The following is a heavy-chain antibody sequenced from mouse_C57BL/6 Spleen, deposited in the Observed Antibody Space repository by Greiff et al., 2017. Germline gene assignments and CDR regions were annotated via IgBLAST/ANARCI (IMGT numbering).Heavy chain of an antibody. CDR2: IWRGGST. CDR1: GFSLTSYG. D-gene: IGHD2-1*01. J-gene: IGHJ4*01. Sequence: VKLMESGPGLVQPSQSLSITCPVSGFSLTSYGVHWVRQSPGKGLEWLGVIWRGGSTDYNAAFMSRLSITKDNSKSQVFFKMNSLQADDTAIYYCAIGGNYVGAMDYWGQGTSVTVSS. CDR3: AIGGNYVGAMDY. V-gene: IGHV2-5*01.